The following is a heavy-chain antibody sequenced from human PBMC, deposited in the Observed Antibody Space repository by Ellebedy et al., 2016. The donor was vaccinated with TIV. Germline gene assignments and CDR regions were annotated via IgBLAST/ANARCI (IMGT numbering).Heavy chain of an antibody. CDR1: GFTFSTYA. D-gene: IGHD1-26*01. CDR3: ARWEGAKMPFDL. J-gene: IGHJ2*01. V-gene: IGHV3-23*01. CDR2: ISGSGGST. Sequence: GESLKISCAASGFTFSTYALTWVRQAPGKGLEWVSAISGSGGSTYYADSVKGRFTISRDNSKNTLYLQMNSLRAEDTAVYYCARWEGAKMPFDLWGRGTLVTVSS.